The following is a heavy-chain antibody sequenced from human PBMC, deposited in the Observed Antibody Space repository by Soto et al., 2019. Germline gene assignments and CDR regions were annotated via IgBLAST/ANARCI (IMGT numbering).Heavy chain of an antibody. D-gene: IGHD6-19*01. CDR3: AADKGIAVAGYYYYYYGMDV. J-gene: IGHJ6*02. CDR1: GFTFTSSA. Sequence: SVKVSCKASGFTFTSSAVQWVRQARGQRLEWIGWIVVGSGNTNYAQKFQERVTITRDMSTSTAYMELSSLRSEDTAVYYCAADKGIAVAGYYYYYYGMDVWGQGTTVTVSS. CDR2: IVVGSGNT. V-gene: IGHV1-58*01.